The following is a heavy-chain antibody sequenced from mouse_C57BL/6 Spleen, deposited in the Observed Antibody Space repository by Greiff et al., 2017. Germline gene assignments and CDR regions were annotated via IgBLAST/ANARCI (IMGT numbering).Heavy chain of an antibody. CDR3: ARNHYYGSSYDYAMDY. V-gene: IGHV5-17*01. CDR2: ISSGSSTI. D-gene: IGHD1-1*01. J-gene: IGHJ4*01. CDR1: GFTFSDYG. Sequence: DVHLVESGGGLVKPGGSLKLSCAASGFTFSDYGMHWVRQAPEKGLEWVAYISSGSSTIYYADTVKGRFTISRDNAKNTLFLQMTSLRSEDTAMYYCARNHYYGSSYDYAMDYWGQGTSVTVSS.